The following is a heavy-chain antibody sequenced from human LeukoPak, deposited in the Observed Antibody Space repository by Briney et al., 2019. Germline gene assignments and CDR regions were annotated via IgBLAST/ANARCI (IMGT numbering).Heavy chain of an antibody. J-gene: IGHJ6*02. CDR2: ISGSGGST. D-gene: IGHD3-10*01. CDR1: GFTFSNYA. Sequence: PGGSLRLSCEASGFTFSNYAVSWVRQAPGKGLEWVSAISGSGGSTYYADSVKGRFTISRDNSKNTLYLQMSSLRAEDTAVYYCARDPALLWFGELLSRYGMDVWGQGTTVTVSS. CDR3: ARDPALLWFGELLSRYGMDV. V-gene: IGHV3-23*01.